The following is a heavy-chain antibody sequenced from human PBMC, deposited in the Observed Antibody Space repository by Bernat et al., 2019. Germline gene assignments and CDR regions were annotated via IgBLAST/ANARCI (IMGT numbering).Heavy chain of an antibody. CDR1: GYTFTNYF. J-gene: IGHJ4*02. Sequence: QVQLVQSGAEVKKPGASVTISCKASGYTFTNYFMHWVRQAPGQGLEWMAITNPSGGSSGYAQKFQGRVSMTRDTSTSTVYMEMSSLRSEDTGVYFCARGRDGYRGTNFDYWGQGTLVTVSS. CDR2: TNPSGGSS. V-gene: IGHV1-46*03. D-gene: IGHD5-24*01. CDR3: ARGRDGYRGTNFDY.